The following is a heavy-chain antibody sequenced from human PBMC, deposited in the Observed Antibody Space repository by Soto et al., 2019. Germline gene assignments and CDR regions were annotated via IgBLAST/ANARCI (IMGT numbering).Heavy chain of an antibody. D-gene: IGHD1-20*01. J-gene: IGHJ6*02. CDR1: VGSSSRYY. CDR2: IYYSGIT. CDR3: ARYKSNYYYGMDV. Sequence: TTTPSLTSTVPVGSSSRYYWSYTRQPPGKGLEWIGYIYYSGITNYNPSLKSRVTISVDTSKNQFSLKLSSVTAADTAVYYCARYKSNYYYGMDVWGQGTTVTVS. V-gene: IGHV4-59*01.